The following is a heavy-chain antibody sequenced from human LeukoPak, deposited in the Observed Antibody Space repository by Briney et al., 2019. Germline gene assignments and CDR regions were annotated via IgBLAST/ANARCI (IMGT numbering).Heavy chain of an antibody. J-gene: IGHJ4*02. CDR1: GFTFSSYS. D-gene: IGHD3-10*01. V-gene: IGHV3-23*01. CDR3: AKSVYGSGSYRYFDY. Sequence: PGGSLRLSCAASGFTFSSYSMNWVRQAPGKGLEWVSAISGSGGSTYYADSVKGRFTISRDNSKNTLYLQMNSLRAEDTAVYYCAKSVYGSGSYRYFDYWGQGTLVTVSS. CDR2: ISGSGGST.